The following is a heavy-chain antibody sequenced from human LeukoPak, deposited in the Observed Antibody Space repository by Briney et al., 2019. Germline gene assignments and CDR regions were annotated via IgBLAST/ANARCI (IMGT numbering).Heavy chain of an antibody. V-gene: IGHV3-20*04. J-gene: IGHJ4*02. Sequence: GGSLRLSCTASGFAFDEHGMSWGRQVPGKGLEWGSGIDLSGGSTGYADPLRSRSTISRDNAKNSLYLQMDSLRAEDTALYYCARAPITSPFYFDYWGQGTLVTVSS. CDR3: ARAPITSPFYFDY. CDR2: IDLSGGST. D-gene: IGHD2-2*01. CDR1: GFAFDEHG.